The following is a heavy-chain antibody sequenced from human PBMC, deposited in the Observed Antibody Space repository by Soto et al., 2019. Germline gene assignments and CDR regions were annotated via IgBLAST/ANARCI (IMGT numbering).Heavy chain of an antibody. CDR3: AKDRKDFDFWSDYYYCDMDV. CDR1: GFSFSSYG. D-gene: IGHD3-3*01. Sequence: QVQLVESGGGVVQPGRSLRLSCAGSGFSFSSYGMHWVRQAPGKGLGWVAVISYDGSKKYYADSVKGRFTISRDNSKNTLFLQIISLRAEDTAVYYCAKDRKDFDFWSDYYYCDMDVWGQGTTVTVSS. J-gene: IGHJ6*02. V-gene: IGHV3-30*18. CDR2: ISYDGSKK.